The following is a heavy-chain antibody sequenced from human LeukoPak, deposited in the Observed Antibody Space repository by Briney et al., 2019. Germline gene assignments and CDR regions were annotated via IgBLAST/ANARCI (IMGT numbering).Heavy chain of an antibody. CDR2: VSYDGSNK. D-gene: IGHD5-18*01. CDR1: GFTFSSYG. Sequence: GGSLRLSCAASGFTFSSYGMHWVRQAPGKGLEWVAVVSYDGSNKYYADSVKGRFTISRDNSKNTLYLQMNSLRAEDTAVYYCAKDSGSPWIQLWLRSWGQGTLVTVSS. CDR3: AKDSGSPWIQLWLRS. V-gene: IGHV3-30*18. J-gene: IGHJ4*02.